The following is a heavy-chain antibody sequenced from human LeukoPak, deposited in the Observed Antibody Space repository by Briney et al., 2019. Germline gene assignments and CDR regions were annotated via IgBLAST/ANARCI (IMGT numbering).Heavy chain of an antibody. CDR1: GFTYSNYA. D-gene: IGHD5-24*01. V-gene: IGHV3-23*01. CDR2: ISDGGTTT. J-gene: IGHJ4*02. CDR3: ATSYSYLLKGSNY. Sequence: PGGSLRLTCAAPGFTYSNYAMSWVPQAPGKGLEWVSGISDGGTTTYYTDSVRGRFTISRDNSKKTLSLQMNSLRAEDTALYYCATSYSYLLKGSNYWGQGTLVTVSS.